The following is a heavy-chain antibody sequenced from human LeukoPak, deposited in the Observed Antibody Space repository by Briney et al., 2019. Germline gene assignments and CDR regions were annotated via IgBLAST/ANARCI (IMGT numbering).Heavy chain of an antibody. CDR2: ISSSSRCT. D-gene: IGHD6-19*01. J-gene: IGHJ4*02. CDR3: ARDGYISGGGSIDY. Sequence: PGGSLRLSCAASRFTFSDYYMSWIRQAPGKGLEWVSYISSSSRCTNYADSVKGRFTISRDNAKNSLYLQMNSLRAEDTAVYYCARDGYISGGGSIDYWGQGTLVTVSS. V-gene: IGHV3-11*05. CDR1: RFTFSDYY.